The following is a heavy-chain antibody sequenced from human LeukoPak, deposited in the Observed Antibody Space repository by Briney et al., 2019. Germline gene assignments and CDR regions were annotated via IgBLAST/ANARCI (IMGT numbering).Heavy chain of an antibody. D-gene: IGHD2-15*01. V-gene: IGHV1-2*02. CDR1: GYTFTGYY. J-gene: IGHJ5*02. CDR2: INPNSGGT. Sequence: RAPVKVSCKASGYTFTGYYMHWVRQAPGQGLEWMGWINPNSGGTNYAQKFQGRVTMTRDTSISTAYMELSRLRSDDTAVYYCAREQLGYCSGGSCVAPFDPWGQGTLVTVSS. CDR3: AREQLGYCSGGSCVAPFDP.